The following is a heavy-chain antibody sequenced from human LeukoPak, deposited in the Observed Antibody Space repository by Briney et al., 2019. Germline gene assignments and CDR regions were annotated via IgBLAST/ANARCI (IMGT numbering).Heavy chain of an antibody. Sequence: GGTLRLSCAASGFTFDDYAMHWVRQAPGKGLEWVSGISWNSGSIGYADSVKGRFTISRDNAKNSLYLQMNSLRAEDTALYYCAKDNVDGYNYREFGYWGQGTLVTVSS. V-gene: IGHV3-9*01. CDR2: ISWNSGSI. CDR1: GFTFDDYA. J-gene: IGHJ4*02. D-gene: IGHD5-24*01. CDR3: AKDNVDGYNYREFGY.